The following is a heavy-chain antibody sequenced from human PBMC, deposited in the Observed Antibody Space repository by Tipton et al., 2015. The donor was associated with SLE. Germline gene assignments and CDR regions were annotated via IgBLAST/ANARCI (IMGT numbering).Heavy chain of an antibody. CDR2: IYTSAST. D-gene: IGHD3-16*01. CDR3: ARDLGAGWGGHWYFDL. Sequence: LRLSCTVSGGSISGYYWSWVRQPAGKGLEWIGRIYTSASTIYNPSLKSRVTLSSDTSKNQFSLRVRSVTAADTAVYYCARDLGAGWGGHWYFDLWGRGTLVTVSS. J-gene: IGHJ2*01. V-gene: IGHV4-4*07. CDR1: GGSISGYY.